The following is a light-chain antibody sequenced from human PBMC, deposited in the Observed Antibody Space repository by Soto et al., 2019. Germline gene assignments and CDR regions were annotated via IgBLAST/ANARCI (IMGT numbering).Light chain of an antibody. J-gene: IGKJ1*01. CDR3: QQYGSSGT. CDR2: GAS. Sequence: EIVLTQSPGTLSLSLVERATLSCMASQSVSSSYLAWYQQKPGQAPRLLIFGASNRATGIPDRFSGSGSGTDFTLTISRLEPEDFAVYYCQQYGSSGTFGQGTKVDIK. V-gene: IGKV3-20*01. CDR1: QSVSSSY.